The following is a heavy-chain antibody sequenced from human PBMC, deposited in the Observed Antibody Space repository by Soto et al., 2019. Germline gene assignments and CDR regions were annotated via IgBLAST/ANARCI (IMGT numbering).Heavy chain of an antibody. V-gene: IGHV3-30*18. CDR3: AKDGDV. Sequence: GSLRLSCAASGFTFSSYGMHWVRQAPGKGLEWVAVISYDGSNKYYADYVKGRFTISRDNSKNTLYLQMNSLRAEDTAVYYCAKDGDVWGKGTTVTVSS. CDR1: GFTFSSYG. CDR2: ISYDGSNK. J-gene: IGHJ6*04.